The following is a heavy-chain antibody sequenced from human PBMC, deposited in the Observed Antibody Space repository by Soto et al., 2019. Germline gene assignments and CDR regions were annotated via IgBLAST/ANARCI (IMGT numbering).Heavy chain of an antibody. CDR3: VIVPRMYGMDV. CDR1: GFSFSNYW. J-gene: IGHJ6*02. CDR2: INSDGTST. Sequence: PGGSLRLSCAASGFSFSNYWMHWVRQAPGKGLVWVSLINSDGTSTNYADSVKGRFTISRDNAQNTLFLQMTSLRAEDTAVYYCVIVPRMYGMDVWGQGTTVTVSS. V-gene: IGHV3-74*01. D-gene: IGHD2-21*01.